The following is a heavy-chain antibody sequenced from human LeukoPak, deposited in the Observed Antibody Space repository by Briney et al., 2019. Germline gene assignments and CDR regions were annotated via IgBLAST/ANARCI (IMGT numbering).Heavy chain of an antibody. CDR2: ISGGGERT. Sequence: GGSLRLSCAASGIVFSNTAMNWARQSPGRGLEWASAISGGGERTFYADSVKGRFTISRDNSKNMVYLQMNSLRADDTAIYYCGKDGGQYSSGPEFDPRGQGALVTVSS. CDR1: GIVFSNTA. J-gene: IGHJ5*02. V-gene: IGHV3-23*01. CDR3: GKDGGQYSSGPEFDP. D-gene: IGHD6-19*01.